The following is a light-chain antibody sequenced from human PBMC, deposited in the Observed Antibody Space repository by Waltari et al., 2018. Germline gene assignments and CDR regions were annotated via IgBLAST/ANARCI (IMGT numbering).Light chain of an antibody. V-gene: IGKV1-9*01. CDR1: QGISSY. J-gene: IGKJ2*03. CDR3: QQRNSYPYS. CDR2: KAS. Sequence: DIQLTQSPSSLSASVGDRVTITCRASQGISSYLAWYQQKPGKAPKLLIYKASSLRSGVPSRFSGSGSGTEFTLTISSLQPEDFAVFYCQQRNSYPYSFGQGTKVEIK.